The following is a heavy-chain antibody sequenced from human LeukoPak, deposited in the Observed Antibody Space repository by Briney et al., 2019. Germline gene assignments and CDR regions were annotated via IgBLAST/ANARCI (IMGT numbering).Heavy chain of an antibody. D-gene: IGHD3-22*01. CDR1: GFTFSSYA. CDR2: ISGSGGST. CDR3: AKDFYYYDSSGSIPFDY. J-gene: IGHJ4*02. Sequence: GGSLRLSCAASGFTFSSYAMSWVRQAPWKGLEWVSAISGSGGSTYYADSVKGRFTISRDNSKNTLYLQMNSLRAEDTAVYYCAKDFYYYDSSGSIPFDYWGQGTLVTVSS. V-gene: IGHV3-23*01.